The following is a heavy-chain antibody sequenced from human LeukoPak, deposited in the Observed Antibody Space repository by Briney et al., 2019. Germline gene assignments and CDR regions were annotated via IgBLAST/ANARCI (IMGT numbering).Heavy chain of an antibody. CDR3: AKGGSGWYYLDY. Sequence: GGSLRLSCAASGFSFASYDIHWVRQAPGKGLEWVTFIESDGSKEYYADSVKGRFTISRDNSKNTVYVQMKSLRPEDTAVYYCAKGGSGWYYLDYWGQGTVVTVSS. CDR2: IESDGSKE. V-gene: IGHV3-30*02. CDR1: GFSFASYD. J-gene: IGHJ4*02. D-gene: IGHD6-19*01.